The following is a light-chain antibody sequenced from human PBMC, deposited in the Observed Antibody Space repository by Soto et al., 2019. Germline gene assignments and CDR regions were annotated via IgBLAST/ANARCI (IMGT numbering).Light chain of an antibody. CDR3: QQYNNWPHT. CDR2: FAS. V-gene: IGKV3-15*01. Sequence: ETVLTQSPGTLSLSPGDRATLSCRASQSVSSSYLAWYQQKPGQAPRLLIYFASTRATDIPARFSGSGSGTEFTLTISSLQSEDFAVYYCQQYNNWPHTFGQGTKVDIK. CDR1: QSVSSSY. J-gene: IGKJ2*01.